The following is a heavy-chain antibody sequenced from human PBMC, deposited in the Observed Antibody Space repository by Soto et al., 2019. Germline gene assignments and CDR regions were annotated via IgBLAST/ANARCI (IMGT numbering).Heavy chain of an antibody. J-gene: IGHJ6*02. CDR1: GFTFSSYS. D-gene: IGHD3-22*01. V-gene: IGHV3-21*01. CDR3: ARDASYYDSSGYLDYYYYYGMDV. CDR2: ISSSSSYI. Sequence: GGSLRLSCAASGFTFSSYSMNWVRQAPGRGLEWVSSISSSSSYIYYADSVKGRFTISRDNAKNSLYLQMNSLRAEDTAVYYCARDASYYDSSGYLDYYYYYGMDVWGQGTTVTVSS.